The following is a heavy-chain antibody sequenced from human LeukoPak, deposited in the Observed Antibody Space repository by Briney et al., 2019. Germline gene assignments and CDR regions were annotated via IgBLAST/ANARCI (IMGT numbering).Heavy chain of an antibody. Sequence: GGSLRLSCAASGFTVSSNYMSWVRQAPGKGLEWVSVIYSGGSTYYADSVKGRFTISRDNSKNTLYLQMNSLRAEGTAVYYCASSLRFGIPAPDYWGQGTLVTVSS. D-gene: IGHD1-20*01. CDR3: ASSLRFGIPAPDY. CDR1: GFTVSSNY. V-gene: IGHV3-66*01. CDR2: IYSGGST. J-gene: IGHJ4*02.